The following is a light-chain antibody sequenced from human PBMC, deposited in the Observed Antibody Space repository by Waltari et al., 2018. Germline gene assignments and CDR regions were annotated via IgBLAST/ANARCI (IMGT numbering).Light chain of an antibody. V-gene: IGLV1-40*01. Sequence: QSVLTQPPSVSGAPGQRVTFSCTGSGSNIGAGYDVHWYQQLPRAAPKLLIYGSTSRPLGVPDRFFGSTSGTSAFLAITGLQAEDEADYYCQSYDTTLSVVFGGGTKLTVL. CDR2: GST. CDR3: QSYDTTLSVV. CDR1: GSNIGAGYD. J-gene: IGLJ3*02.